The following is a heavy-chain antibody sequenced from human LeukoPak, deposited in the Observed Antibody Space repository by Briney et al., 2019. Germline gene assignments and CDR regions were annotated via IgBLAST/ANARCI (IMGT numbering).Heavy chain of an antibody. Sequence: LWGFLRLSCAASGFTFSSYAMSWIRQPPGKGLEWLGYIFYSGSTNYNPSLESRVTMSVDTSKNEFSLRLNSVTAADTAVYFCARGRYYDSTASFDFWGQGALVTVSS. J-gene: IGHJ4*02. CDR1: GFTFSSYA. CDR2: IFYSGST. V-gene: IGHV4-59*01. CDR3: ARGRYYDSTASFDF. D-gene: IGHD3-22*01.